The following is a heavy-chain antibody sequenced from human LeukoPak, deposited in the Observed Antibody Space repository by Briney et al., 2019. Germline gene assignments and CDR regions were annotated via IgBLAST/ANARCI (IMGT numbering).Heavy chain of an antibody. CDR2: ISSSSSTI. Sequence: GGSLRLSCAASGFTFSSYSMNWVRQAPGKGLEWVSYISSSSSTIYYADSVKGRFTISRDNAKNSLYLQMNSLRAEDTAVYYCARNPFQYCGGDCSSRGRAIWYFDLWGRGTLVTVSS. J-gene: IGHJ2*01. CDR1: GFTFSSYS. D-gene: IGHD2-21*02. CDR3: ARNPFQYCGGDCSSRGRAIWYFDL. V-gene: IGHV3-48*04.